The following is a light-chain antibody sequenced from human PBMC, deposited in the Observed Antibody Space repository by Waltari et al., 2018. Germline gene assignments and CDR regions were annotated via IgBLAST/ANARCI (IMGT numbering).Light chain of an antibody. J-gene: IGLJ6*01. Sequence: SFLPHPPSTSGPPGQGVPISCSGRSSTIGSNNENWYHQVPGTAPKLLIYSRNQRPSGVPDRFSASKSGTSASLTISGLESEDEADYYCAAWDDSLNGLVFGSGTKVTVL. V-gene: IGLV1-44*01. CDR3: AAWDDSLNGLV. CDR2: SRN. CDR1: SSTIGSNN.